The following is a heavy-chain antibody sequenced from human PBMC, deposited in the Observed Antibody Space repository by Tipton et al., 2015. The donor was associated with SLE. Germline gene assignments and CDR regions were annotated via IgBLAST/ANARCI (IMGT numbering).Heavy chain of an antibody. V-gene: IGHV4-39*07. CDR2: IYYSGST. J-gene: IGHJ3*02. D-gene: IGHD3-10*02. CDR3: ARHVRVEPHDAFDI. CDR1: GGSISSSSYY. Sequence: TLSLTCTVSGGSISSSSYYWGWIRQPPGKGLEWIRSIYYSGSTYYNPSLKSRVTISVDTSKNQFSLKLSSVTAADTAVYYCARHVRVEPHDAFDIWGQGTMVTVSS.